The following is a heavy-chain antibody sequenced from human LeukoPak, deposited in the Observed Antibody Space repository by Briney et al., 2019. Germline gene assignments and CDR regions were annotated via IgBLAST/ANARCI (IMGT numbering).Heavy chain of an antibody. Sequence: SETLSLTCTVSGGSISSYYWSWIRQPPGKGLEWIGYIYYSGSTNYNPSLKSRVTISVDTSKNQFSLKLSSVTAADTAVYYCARERGYDSSGYWNAPHDALDIWGQGTMVTVSS. CDR1: GGSISSYY. CDR3: ARERGYDSSGYWNAPHDALDI. CDR2: IYYSGST. V-gene: IGHV4-59*01. D-gene: IGHD3-22*01. J-gene: IGHJ3*02.